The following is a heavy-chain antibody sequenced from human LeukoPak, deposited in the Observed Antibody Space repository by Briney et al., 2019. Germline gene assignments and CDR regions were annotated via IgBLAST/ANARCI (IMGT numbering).Heavy chain of an antibody. CDR3: AVTPPLLFGGKGAFDI. J-gene: IGHJ3*02. Sequence: SETLSLTCTVSGGSISSYYWSWIRQPAGKGLEWIGRIYTSGSTNYNPSLKSRVTMSVDTSKNQFSLKLSSVTAADTAVYYCAVTPPLLFGGKGAFDIWGQGTMVTVSS. CDR2: IYTSGST. CDR1: GGSISSYY. D-gene: IGHD3-10*01. V-gene: IGHV4-4*07.